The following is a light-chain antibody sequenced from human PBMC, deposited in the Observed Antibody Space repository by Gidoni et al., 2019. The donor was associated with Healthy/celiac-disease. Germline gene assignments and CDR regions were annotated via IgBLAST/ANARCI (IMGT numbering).Light chain of an antibody. CDR2: DAS. CDR1: QSVSSY. J-gene: IGKJ1*01. CDR3: QQRSNWPSWT. Sequence: EIVLPQSPATLSLSPGERATLSCRASQSVSSYLAWYQQKPGPAPRLLIYDASNRATGIPARFIGSGSGTDFTLTISSLVPEDFAVYYCQQRSNWPSWTFGQGTKVEIK. V-gene: IGKV3-11*01.